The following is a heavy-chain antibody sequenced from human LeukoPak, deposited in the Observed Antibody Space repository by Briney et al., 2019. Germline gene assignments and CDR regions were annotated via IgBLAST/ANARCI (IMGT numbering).Heavy chain of an antibody. CDR3: ARDQGSSSWYPAYFDY. CDR2: ISSSSYI. J-gene: IGHJ4*02. CDR1: GFTFSSYS. D-gene: IGHD6-13*01. Sequence: GGSLRLSCAASGFTFSSYSMNWVRQAPGKGLEWVSSISSSSYIYYADSVKGRFTISRDNAKNSLYLQMNSLRAEDTAVYYCARDQGSSSWYPAYFDYWGQGTLVTVSS. V-gene: IGHV3-21*01.